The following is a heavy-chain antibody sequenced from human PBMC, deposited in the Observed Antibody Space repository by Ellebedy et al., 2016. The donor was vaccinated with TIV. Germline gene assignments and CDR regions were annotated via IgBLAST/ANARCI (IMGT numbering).Heavy chain of an antibody. V-gene: IGHV1-69*13. CDR2: IIPIFGTA. D-gene: IGHD3-10*01. Sequence: SVKVSXXASGGTFSSYAISWVRQAPGQGLEWMGGIIPIFGTANYAQKFQGRVTITADESTSTAYMELSSLRSENTAVYYCAHGRRSGPTKYYYYYGMDVWGQGTTVTVSS. CDR3: AHGRRSGPTKYYYYYGMDV. CDR1: GGTFSSYA. J-gene: IGHJ6*02.